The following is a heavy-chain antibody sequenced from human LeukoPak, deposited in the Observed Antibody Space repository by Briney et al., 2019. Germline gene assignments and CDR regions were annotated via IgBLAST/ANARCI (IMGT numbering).Heavy chain of an antibody. CDR2: INHSGST. CDR3: ARHLDYYGSGSYEY. CDR1: AGSFSDYY. J-gene: IGHJ4*02. Sequence: PSETLSLTCAVYAGSFSDYYWTWIRQPPGKGLEWIGEINHSGSTNYNPSLKSRVTISVDTSKSQFSLKLSSVTAADTAVYYCARHLDYYGSGSYEYWGQGTLVTVPS. V-gene: IGHV4-34*01. D-gene: IGHD3-10*01.